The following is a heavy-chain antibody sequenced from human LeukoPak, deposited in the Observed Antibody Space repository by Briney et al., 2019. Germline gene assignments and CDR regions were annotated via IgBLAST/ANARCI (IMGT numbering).Heavy chain of an antibody. CDR2: INHSGST. J-gene: IGHJ1*01. Sequence: PSETLYLTCAVYGGSFSGYYWSWIRQPPGKGLEWIGEINHSGSTNYNPSLKSRVTISVDTSKNQFSLKLSSVTAADTAVYYCARGYTRPRYCSGGSCYSAYFQHWGQGTLVTVSS. CDR3: ARGYTRPRYCSGGSCYSAYFQH. D-gene: IGHD2-15*01. V-gene: IGHV4-34*01. CDR1: GGSFSGYY.